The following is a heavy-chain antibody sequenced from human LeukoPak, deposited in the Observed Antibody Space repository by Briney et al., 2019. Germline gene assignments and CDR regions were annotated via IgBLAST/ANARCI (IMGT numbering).Heavy chain of an antibody. CDR2: ISSSGSTI. D-gene: IGHD3-22*01. J-gene: IGHJ4*02. CDR1: GFTFSNYA. V-gene: IGHV3-48*04. Sequence: GGSQRLSCAASGFTFSNYAMHWVRQAPGKGLEWVSYISSSGSTIYYADSVKGRFTISRDNAKNSLYLQMNSLRAEDTAVYYCARGFQSYYYDSSGYMALGYWGQGTLVTVSS. CDR3: ARGFQSYYYDSSGYMALGY.